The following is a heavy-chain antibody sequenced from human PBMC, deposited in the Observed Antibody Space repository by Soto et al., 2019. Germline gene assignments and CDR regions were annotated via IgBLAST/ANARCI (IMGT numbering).Heavy chain of an antibody. CDR2: IYHSGST. Sequence: QLQLQESGSGLVKPSQTLSLTCAVSGGSISSGGYSWSWIRQPPGKGLEWIGYIYHSGSTYYNPSLMSRVTISVDRSKNQFSLKLSSVTAADTAVYYCARGLSGSSGYSSGGGSYYYGMDVWGQGTTVTVSS. V-gene: IGHV4-30-2*01. CDR3: ARGLSGSSGYSSGGGSYYYGMDV. CDR1: GGSISSGGYS. D-gene: IGHD6-19*01. J-gene: IGHJ6*02.